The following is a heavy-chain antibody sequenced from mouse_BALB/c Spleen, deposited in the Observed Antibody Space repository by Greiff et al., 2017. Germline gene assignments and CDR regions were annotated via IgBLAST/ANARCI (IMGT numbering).Heavy chain of an antibody. CDR3: ARNYYGSSYGRDAMDY. CDR2: IWSGGST. V-gene: IGHV2-2*02. D-gene: IGHD1-1*01. Sequence: QVQLQQSGPGLVQPSQSLSITCTVSGFSLTSYGVHWVRQSPGKGLEWLGVIWSGGSTDYNAAFISRLSISKDNSKSQVFFKMNSLQANDTAMYYCARNYYGSSYGRDAMDYWGQGTSVTVSS. J-gene: IGHJ4*01. CDR1: GFSLTSYG.